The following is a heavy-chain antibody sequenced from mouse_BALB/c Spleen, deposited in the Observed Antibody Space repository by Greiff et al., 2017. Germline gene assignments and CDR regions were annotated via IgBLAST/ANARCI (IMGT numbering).Heavy chain of an antibody. V-gene: IGHV5-4*02. Sequence: EVKLMESGGGLVKPGGSLKLSCAASGFTFSDYYMYWVRQTPEKRLEWVATISDGGSYTYYPDSVKGRFTISRDNAKNNLYLQMSSLKSEDTAMYYCARGGYGSSPWFAYWGQGTLVTVSA. CDR3: ARGGYGSSPWFAY. J-gene: IGHJ3*01. CDR2: ISDGGSYT. CDR1: GFTFSDYY. D-gene: IGHD1-1*01.